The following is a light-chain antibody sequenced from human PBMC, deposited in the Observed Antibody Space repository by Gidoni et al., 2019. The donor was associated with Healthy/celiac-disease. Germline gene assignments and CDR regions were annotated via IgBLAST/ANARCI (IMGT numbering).Light chain of an antibody. V-gene: IGKV3-15*01. CDR1: QSVSSN. J-gene: IGKJ3*01. CDR3: QQYNNWPFT. CDR2: GAS. Sequence: EIVMTQSPATLSVSPGERAPLSCRASQSVSSNLAWYQQKPGQAPRLLIYGASTRATGIPARFSGSGSGTEFTLTISRLQSEDFAVYYCQQYNNWPFTFGPGTKVEIK.